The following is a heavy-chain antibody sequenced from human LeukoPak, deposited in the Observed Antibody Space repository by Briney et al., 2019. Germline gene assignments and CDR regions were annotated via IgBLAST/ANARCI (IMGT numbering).Heavy chain of an antibody. CDR1: GFTFSSFA. J-gene: IGHJ4*02. D-gene: IGHD6-13*01. V-gene: IGHV3-23*01. CDR3: AKDHGSSDWYYFDY. Sequence: PGGTLRLSCAASGFTFSSFAMSWVRQAPGKGLEWVSEISGSGFNTYYSDSVKGRFTISRDNYKNTLSLQMNTLRADDTAVYYCAKDHGSSDWYYFDYWGQGNLGTVSS. CDR2: ISGSGFNT.